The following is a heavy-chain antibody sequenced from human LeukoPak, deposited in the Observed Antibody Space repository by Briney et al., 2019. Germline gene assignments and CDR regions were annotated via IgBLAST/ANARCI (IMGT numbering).Heavy chain of an antibody. CDR1: GYTFTSYG. Sequence: ASVKVSCKASGYTFTSYGISWVRQATGQGLEWMGWMNPNSGNTGYAQKFQGRVTMTRNTSISTAYMELSSLRSEDTAVYYCARASQTLEYDSSGYNFDYWGQGTLVTVSS. J-gene: IGHJ4*02. CDR3: ARASQTLEYDSSGYNFDY. V-gene: IGHV1-8*02. CDR2: MNPNSGNT. D-gene: IGHD3-22*01.